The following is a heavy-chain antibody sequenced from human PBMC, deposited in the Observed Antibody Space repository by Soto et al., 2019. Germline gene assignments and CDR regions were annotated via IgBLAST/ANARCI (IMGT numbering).Heavy chain of an antibody. CDR3: AIWHPLLDWFSLDAFDI. CDR2: MNPNSGNT. CDR1: GYTFTSYD. D-gene: IGHD3-9*01. J-gene: IGHJ3*02. V-gene: IGHV1-8*01. Sequence: ASVKVSCTASGYTFTSYDINWVRQATGQGLEWMGWMNPNSGNTGYAQKFQGRVTMTRNTSISTAYMELSSLRSEDTAVYYCAIWHPLLDWFSLDAFDIWGQGTMVTV.